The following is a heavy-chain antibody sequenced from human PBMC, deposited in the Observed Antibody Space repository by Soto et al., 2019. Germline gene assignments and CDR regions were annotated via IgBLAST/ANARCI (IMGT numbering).Heavy chain of an antibody. V-gene: IGHV3-21*01. CDR3: ATGAGGEQGLAFGY. D-gene: IGHD6-19*01. CDR1: GFTFSSYS. J-gene: IGHJ4*02. Sequence: EVQLVESGGGLVKPGGSLRLSCAASGFTFSSYSMNWVRQAPGKGLEWVSSISSSSSYIYYADPVKGRFTISRDNAKNSLYLQMTSLRAEDTSVYYCATGAGGEQGLAFGYWLQGTLVTVSS. CDR2: ISSSSSYI.